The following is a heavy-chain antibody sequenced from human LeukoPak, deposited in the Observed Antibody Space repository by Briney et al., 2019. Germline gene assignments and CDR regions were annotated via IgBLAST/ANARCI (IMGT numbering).Heavy chain of an antibody. V-gene: IGHV3-53*01. CDR1: GFTVSSNY. J-gene: IGHJ6*02. CDR2: IYSGGST. D-gene: IGHD5-18*01. CDR3: ARLRGYSYGYGMDV. Sequence: PGGSLRLSCAASGFTVSSNYMSWVRQAPGKGLEWVSVIYSGGSTYYADSVKGRFTISRDNSKNTLYLQVNSLRAEDTAVYYCARLRGYSYGYGMDVWGQGTTVTVSS.